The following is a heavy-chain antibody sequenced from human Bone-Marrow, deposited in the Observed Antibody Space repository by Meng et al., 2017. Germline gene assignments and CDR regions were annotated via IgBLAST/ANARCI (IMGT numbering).Heavy chain of an antibody. V-gene: IGHV1-8*03. CDR2: MNPNSGNT. D-gene: IGHD6-13*01. CDR3: ARGGIAAAAIDY. J-gene: IGHJ4*02. Sequence: ASVKVSCKASGGTFSSYTINWVRQATGQGLEWMGWMNPNSGNTGYAQKFQGRVTITRNTSISTAYMELSSLRSEDTAVYYCARGGIAAAAIDYWGQGTLVTVSS. CDR1: GGTFSSYT.